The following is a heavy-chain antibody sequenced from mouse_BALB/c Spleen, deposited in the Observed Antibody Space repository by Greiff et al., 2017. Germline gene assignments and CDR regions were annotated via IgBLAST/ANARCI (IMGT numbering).Heavy chain of an antibody. CDR2: SRNKANDYTT. CDR3: ARDADDSWYFDV. CDR1: GFTFSDFY. J-gene: IGHJ1*01. Sequence: EVMLVESGGGLVQPGGSLRLSCATSGFTFSDFYMEWVRQPPGKRLEWIAASRNKANDYTTEYSASVKGRFIVSRDTSQSILYLQMNALRAEDTAMYYCARDADDSWYFDVWGAGTTVTVSS. V-gene: IGHV7-1*02. D-gene: IGHD2-4*01.